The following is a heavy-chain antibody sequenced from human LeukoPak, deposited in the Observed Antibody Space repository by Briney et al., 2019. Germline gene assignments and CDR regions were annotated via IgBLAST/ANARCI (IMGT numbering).Heavy chain of an antibody. CDR1: GFTFSTYN. CDR2: ISTSSYYI. J-gene: IGHJ4*02. V-gene: IGHV3-21*01. D-gene: IGHD2-15*01. Sequence: GGSLRLSCAASGFTFSTYNMNWVRQAPGKGLEWVSSISTSSYYIFYADSVKGRFTISRDNAKNSLYLQMNSLRDEDTAEYYCARDLILADSSGSSAHDYWGQGTLVTVSS. CDR3: ARDLILADSSGSSAHDY.